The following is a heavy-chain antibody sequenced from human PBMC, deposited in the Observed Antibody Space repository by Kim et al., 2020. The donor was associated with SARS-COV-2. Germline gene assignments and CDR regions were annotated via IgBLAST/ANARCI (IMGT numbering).Heavy chain of an antibody. J-gene: IGHJ4*02. CDR3: ARAHRGELWPYYFAY. Sequence: GGSLRLSCAASKFTFSSYGMHWVRQAPGKGLEWVAVIWYDGSNKYYPDSVKGRFTISRDNSKNTLYLQMNSLRAEDTAVYYCARAHRGELWPYYFAYGGQGTLVTV. CDR2: IWYDGSNK. V-gene: IGHV3-33*08. D-gene: IGHD3-16*01. CDR1: KFTFSSYG.